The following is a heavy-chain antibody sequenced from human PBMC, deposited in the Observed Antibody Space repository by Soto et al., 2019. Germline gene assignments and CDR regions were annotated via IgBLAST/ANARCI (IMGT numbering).Heavy chain of an antibody. V-gene: IGHV1-69*13. CDR3: ARDRTDDFWSGHNWFEP. Sequence: GASVKVSCKASGCTFSSYAISWVRQAPGQGLEWMGGIIPIFGTANYAQKFQGRVTITADESTSTAYMELSSLRSEDTAVYYCARDRTDDFWSGHNWFEPWGQGTLVTVSS. J-gene: IGHJ5*02. D-gene: IGHD3-3*01. CDR1: GCTFSSYA. CDR2: IIPIFGTA.